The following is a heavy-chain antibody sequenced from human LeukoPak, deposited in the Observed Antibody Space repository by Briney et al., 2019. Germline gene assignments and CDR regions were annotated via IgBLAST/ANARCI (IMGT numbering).Heavy chain of an antibody. J-gene: IGHJ4*02. CDR1: GGSVSSGSYY. CDR3: AGGYSYGHFDY. V-gene: IGHV4-30-2*01. CDR2: IYHSGST. Sequence: SETLSLTCTVSGGSVSSGSYYWSWIRQPPGKGLEWIGYIYHSGSTYYNPSLKSRVTISVDRSKNQFSLKLSSVTAADTAVYYCAGGYSYGHFDYWGQGTLVTVSS. D-gene: IGHD5-18*01.